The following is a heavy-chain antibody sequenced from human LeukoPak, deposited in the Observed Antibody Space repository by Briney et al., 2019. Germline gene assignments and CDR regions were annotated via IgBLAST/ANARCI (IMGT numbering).Heavy chain of an antibody. CDR3: AXHQKYTAMISGYYAMDV. Sequence: NSSETLSLTCAVSGGSITSYYWSWIRQPPGKGLEWIGFIYYSGSTNYNPSLKSRVTISVDTSKNQFSLKLSSVTAADTAVYYCAXHQKYTAMISGYYAMDVWGQGTTVTVSS. J-gene: IGHJ6*02. CDR1: GGSITSYY. CDR2: IYYSGST. D-gene: IGHD5-18*01. V-gene: IGHV4-59*08.